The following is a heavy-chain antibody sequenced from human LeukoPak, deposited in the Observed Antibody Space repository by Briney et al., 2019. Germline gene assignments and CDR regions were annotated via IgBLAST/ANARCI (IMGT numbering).Heavy chain of an antibody. CDR1: GYTFTSYG. CDR2: IATYNGNT. V-gene: IGHV1-18*01. D-gene: IGHD4-17*01. Sequence: GASVEVSCKASGYTFTSYGISWVRQAPGQGPEWMGWIATYNGNTNYAQKFQGRVTMTTDTSTSTVYMELRSLRSDDTAVYYCARNGDYVVYYDYWGQGTLVTVSS. CDR3: ARNGDYVVYYDY. J-gene: IGHJ4*02.